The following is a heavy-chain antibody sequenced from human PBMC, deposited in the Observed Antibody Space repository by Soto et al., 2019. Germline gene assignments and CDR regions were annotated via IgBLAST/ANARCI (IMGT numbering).Heavy chain of an antibody. V-gene: IGHV1-2*02. CDR2: INPNSGGT. CDR3: ARVVDVYSGPHLDI. Sequence: QVQLVQSGAEVKKPGASVKVSCKASGYTFTGYYMHWVRQAPGHGLEWMGWINPNSGGTNYAQKFQGRVTMTWDTSISTAYMELSRLRSDDTAIYYCARVVDVYSGPHLDIWGQGTMVTVSS. J-gene: IGHJ3*02. D-gene: IGHD1-26*01. CDR1: GYTFTGYY.